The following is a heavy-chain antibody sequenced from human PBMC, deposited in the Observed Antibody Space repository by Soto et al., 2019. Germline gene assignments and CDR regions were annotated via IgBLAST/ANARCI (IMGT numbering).Heavy chain of an antibody. J-gene: IGHJ6*02. CDR3: ARDGAAANHYYGMDV. D-gene: IGHD6-13*01. CDR2: ISAYNGNT. CDR1: GYTFTSYG. Sequence: ASVKVSCKASGYTFTSYGISWVRQAPGQGLEWMGWISAYNGNTNYAQKLQGRVTMTTDTSTSTAYMELRSLRSDDTAVYYCARDGAAANHYYGMDVWGQGTTVTVSS. V-gene: IGHV1-18*01.